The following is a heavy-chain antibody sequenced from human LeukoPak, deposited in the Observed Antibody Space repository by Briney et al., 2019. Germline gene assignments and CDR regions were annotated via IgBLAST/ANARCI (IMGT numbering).Heavy chain of an antibody. CDR1: GDGVSSNSAA. Sequence: SQTLSLTCVISGDGVSSNSAAWNWIRQSPSRGFEWLGRTYYRSKWYNDYAVSVKSRITINPDTSRNQFSLQLNSVTPEDTAVYYCARDHGSGRFNFDYWGQGTLVTVSS. D-gene: IGHD3-10*01. CDR2: TYYRSKWYN. CDR3: ARDHGSGRFNFDY. V-gene: IGHV6-1*01. J-gene: IGHJ4*02.